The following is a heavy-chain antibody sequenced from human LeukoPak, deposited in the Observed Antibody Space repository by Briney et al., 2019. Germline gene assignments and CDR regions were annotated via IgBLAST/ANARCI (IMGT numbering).Heavy chain of an antibody. D-gene: IGHD6-13*01. CDR1: GYTLTELS. CDR3: ATVSSAATPADY. V-gene: IGHV1-24*01. Sequence: ASVKVSCKVSGYTLTELSMHWVRQAPGKGLEWMGGFDPEDGETIYAQKFQGRVTMTEDTSTDTAYMELSSLRSEDTAVYYCATVSSAATPADYWGQGTLVTVSS. J-gene: IGHJ4*02. CDR2: FDPEDGET.